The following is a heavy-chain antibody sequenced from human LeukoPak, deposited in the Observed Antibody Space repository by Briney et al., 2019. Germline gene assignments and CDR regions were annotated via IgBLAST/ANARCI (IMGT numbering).Heavy chain of an antibody. Sequence: ASVKVSCKASGYIFTSYDISWVRQAPGQGLEWMGWTSAYNGNTNSAQQFQGRLSMSTDTSTSTAYMELRSLGSDDTAVYFCARERGMVREVPSRPDYWGQGTLVTVSA. V-gene: IGHV1-18*04. CDR2: TSAYNGNT. D-gene: IGHD3-10*01. J-gene: IGHJ4*02. CDR1: GYIFTSYD. CDR3: ARERGMVREVPSRPDY.